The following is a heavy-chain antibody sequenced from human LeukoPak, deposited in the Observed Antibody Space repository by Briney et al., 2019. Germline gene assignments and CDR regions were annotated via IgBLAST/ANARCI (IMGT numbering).Heavy chain of an antibody. V-gene: IGHV4-31*03. Sequence: PSETLSLTCTVSGGSITSGGYYWSWIRQHPGKGLEWIGYIYYSGSTYYNPSLKSRVTISVDTSKNQFSLKLSSVTAADTAVYYCARVRGVAAARFDPWGQGTLVTVSS. CDR2: IYYSGST. J-gene: IGHJ5*02. CDR3: ARVRGVAAARFDP. CDR1: GGSITSGGYY. D-gene: IGHD6-13*01.